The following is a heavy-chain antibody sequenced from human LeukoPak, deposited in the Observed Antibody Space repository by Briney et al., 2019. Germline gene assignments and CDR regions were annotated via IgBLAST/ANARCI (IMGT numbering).Heavy chain of an antibody. CDR3: ATMATRLNYYYYYMDV. CDR1: GGSFSGYY. Sequence: SETLSLTCAVYGGSFSGYYWSWIRQPPGKGLEWIGEINHSGSANYNPSLKSRVTISVDTSMNQFSLKLSSVTAADTAVYYCATMATRLNYYYYYMDVWGKGTTVTISS. J-gene: IGHJ6*03. V-gene: IGHV4-34*01. D-gene: IGHD5-24*01. CDR2: INHSGSA.